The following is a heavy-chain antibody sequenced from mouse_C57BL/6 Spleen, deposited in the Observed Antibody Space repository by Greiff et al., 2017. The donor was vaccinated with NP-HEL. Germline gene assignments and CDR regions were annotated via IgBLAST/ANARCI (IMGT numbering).Heavy chain of an antibody. CDR1: GYTFTSYW. D-gene: IGHD2-5*01. V-gene: IGHV1-61*01. J-gene: IGHJ4*01. Sequence: QVQLQQPGAELVRPGSSVKLSCKASGYTFTSYWMDWVKQRPGQGLEWIGNIYPSDSETHYNQKFKDKATLTVDKSSSTAYMQLSSLTSEDSAVYYCASRGYSNYEYYAMGDWGQGTSVTVSS. CDR2: IYPSDSET. CDR3: ASRGYSNYEYYAMGD.